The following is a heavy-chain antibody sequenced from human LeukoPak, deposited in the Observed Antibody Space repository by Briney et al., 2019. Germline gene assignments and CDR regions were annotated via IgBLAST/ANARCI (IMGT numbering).Heavy chain of an antibody. CDR1: GGSISSGDYY. Sequence: SQTLSLTCTVSGGSISSGDYYWSWIRQPPGKGLEWIGYIYYSGSTYYNPSLKSRVTISVDTSKNQFSLKLSSVTAADTAVYYGATLRELGAFDIWGQGTMVTVSS. V-gene: IGHV4-30-4*08. CDR2: IYYSGST. CDR3: ATLRELGAFDI. D-gene: IGHD6-6*01. J-gene: IGHJ3*02.